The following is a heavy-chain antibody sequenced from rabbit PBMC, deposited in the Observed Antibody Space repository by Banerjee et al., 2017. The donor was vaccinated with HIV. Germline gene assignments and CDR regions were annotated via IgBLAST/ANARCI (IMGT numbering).Heavy chain of an antibody. Sequence: QEQLEESGGDLVKPEGSLTLTCTASGFSFSNKYVMCWVRQAPGKRPEWIACIYNGDGSTYYASWVNGRFSISRENTQNTVSLQMNSLTAADTATYFCARDLAGVIGWNFNLWGPGTLVTVS. D-gene: IGHD4-1*01. V-gene: IGHV1S47*01. J-gene: IGHJ4*01. CDR1: GFSFSNKYV. CDR2: IYNGDGST. CDR3: ARDLAGVIGWNFNL.